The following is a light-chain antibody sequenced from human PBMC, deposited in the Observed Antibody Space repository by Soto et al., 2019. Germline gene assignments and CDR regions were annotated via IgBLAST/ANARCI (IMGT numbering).Light chain of an antibody. J-gene: IGLJ2*01. CDR2: EVS. CDR1: SSDVGGYNY. Sequence: QSALTQPASVSGSPGQSITISCTGTSSDVGGYNYVSWYQQHPGKAPKLMIYEVSNRPSGVSNRFSGSKSGNTAFLTISGLQAEDEADYYCNSYTSSSTLAVVFGGGTKLTVL. V-gene: IGLV2-14*01. CDR3: NSYTSSSTLAVV.